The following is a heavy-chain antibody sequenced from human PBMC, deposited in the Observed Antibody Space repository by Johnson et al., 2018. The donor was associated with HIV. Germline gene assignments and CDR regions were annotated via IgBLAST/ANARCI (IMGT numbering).Heavy chain of an antibody. CDR1: GFTFSSYG. D-gene: IGHD6-19*01. CDR2: ISYDGSNK. Sequence: QVQLVESGGGLVQPGGSLRLSCAASGFTFSSYGMHWVRQAPGKGLEWVAVISYDGSNKYYADSVKGRFTISRDNSKNTLYLQMNSLRAEDTAVYYCARGSGWYLAFDIWGQGTMVTVSS. J-gene: IGHJ3*02. V-gene: IGHV3-30*03. CDR3: ARGSGWYLAFDI.